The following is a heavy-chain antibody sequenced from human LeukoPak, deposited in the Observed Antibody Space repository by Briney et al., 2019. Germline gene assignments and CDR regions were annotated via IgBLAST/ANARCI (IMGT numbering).Heavy chain of an antibody. CDR2: ISSSSSYI. CDR1: GFTFSSYS. J-gene: IGHJ5*02. Sequence: GGSLRLSCAASGFTFSSYSMNWVRQAPGKGLEWVSSISSSSSYIYYADSVKGRFTISRDNAKNSLYLQMNSLRAEDTAVYYCARDLYDSSGYSPAWFDPWGQGTLVTVSS. CDR3: ARDLYDSSGYSPAWFDP. D-gene: IGHD3-22*01. V-gene: IGHV3-21*01.